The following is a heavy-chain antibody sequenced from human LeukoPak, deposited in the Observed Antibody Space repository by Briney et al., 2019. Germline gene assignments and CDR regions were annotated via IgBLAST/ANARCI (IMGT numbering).Heavy chain of an antibody. D-gene: IGHD3-22*01. J-gene: IGHJ4*02. V-gene: IGHV4-34*01. CDR3: ASPTYYDSSGYMTV. Sequence: PSETLSLTCAVYGGSFSGYYWSWIRQPPGKGLEWIGEINHSGSTNYNPSLKSRVTISVDTSKNQFSLELSSVTAADTAVYYCASPTYYDSSGYMTVWGQGTLVTVSS. CDR1: GGSFSGYY. CDR2: INHSGST.